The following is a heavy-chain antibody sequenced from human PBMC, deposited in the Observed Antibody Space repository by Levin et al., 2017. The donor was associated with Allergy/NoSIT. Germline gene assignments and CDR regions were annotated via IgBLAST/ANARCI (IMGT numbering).Heavy chain of an antibody. CDR1: GGSISPYS. V-gene: IGHV4-59*03. J-gene: IGHJ4*02. Sequence: ASETLSLTCTVSGGSISPYSWTWIRQSPGKGLDWIGYIRYSGTTSYNPSLEGRLTISLDTSKSQFSLRLSSVTDADTAMYYCARGHFDTRGYSNALEYWGQGILVTVSS. D-gene: IGHD3-22*01. CDR2: IRYSGTT. CDR3: ARGHFDTRGYSNALEY.